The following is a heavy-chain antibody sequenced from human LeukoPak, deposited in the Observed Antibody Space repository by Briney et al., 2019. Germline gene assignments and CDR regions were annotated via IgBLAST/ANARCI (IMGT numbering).Heavy chain of an antibody. CDR3: ARGSGFHEAFDI. CDR1: GGSISSSSYY. V-gene: IGHV4-39*07. CDR2: IYYSGST. Sequence: SETLSFTCTVSGGSISSSSYYWGWIRQPPGKGLEWIGSIYYSGSTYYNPSLKSRVTISVDTSKNQFSLKLSSVTAADTAVYYCARGSGFHEAFDIWGQGTMVTVSS. J-gene: IGHJ3*02. D-gene: IGHD6-19*01.